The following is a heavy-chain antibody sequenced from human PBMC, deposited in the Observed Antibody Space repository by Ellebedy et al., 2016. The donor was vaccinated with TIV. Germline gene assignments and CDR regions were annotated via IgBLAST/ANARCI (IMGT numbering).Heavy chain of an antibody. V-gene: IGHV3-21*04. Sequence: GESLKISXAASGFTFSSYSMNWVRQAPGKGLEWVSSISSSSSYIYYADSVKGRFTISRDNSKNTLFLQMNSLRAGDTAVYYCAKDRDNSGWYYYAMDVWGQGTTVTVSS. CDR1: GFTFSSYS. CDR3: AKDRDNSGWYYYAMDV. D-gene: IGHD6-19*01. J-gene: IGHJ6*02. CDR2: ISSSSSYI.